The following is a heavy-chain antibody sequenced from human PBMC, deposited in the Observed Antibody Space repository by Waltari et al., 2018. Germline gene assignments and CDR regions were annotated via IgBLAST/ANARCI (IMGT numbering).Heavy chain of an antibody. CDR3: TRARSGSFSTLLEH. CDR2: ISRDRSYI. V-gene: IGHV3-21*01. Sequence: DVQLVESGGGLVRPGGSLRLSCAASGFGFSNYTMDWVRQAPGKGREWVALISRDRSYIYYADSVKGRLTISRDNAKNSLYLQMNSLRAEDTAVYYCTRARSGSFSTLLEHWGQGTVVTVSS. D-gene: IGHD1-26*01. J-gene: IGHJ1*01. CDR1: GFGFSNYT.